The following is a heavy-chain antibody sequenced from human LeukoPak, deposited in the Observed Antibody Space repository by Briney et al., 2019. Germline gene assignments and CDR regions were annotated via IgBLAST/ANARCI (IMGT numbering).Heavy chain of an antibody. Sequence: ASVKVSCKASGFTFTSSAVQWVRQARGQRLEWIGWIVVGSGNTNYAQKFQERVTITRDMSTSTAYMELSSLRSEDTAVYYCARAIDYGANWFDPWGQGTLVTVSS. V-gene: IGHV1-58*01. CDR1: GFTFTSSA. CDR2: IVVGSGNT. J-gene: IGHJ5*02. D-gene: IGHD4-17*01. CDR3: ARAIDYGANWFDP.